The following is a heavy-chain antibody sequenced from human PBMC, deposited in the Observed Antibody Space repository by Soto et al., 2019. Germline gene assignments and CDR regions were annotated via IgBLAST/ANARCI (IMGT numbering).Heavy chain of an antibody. D-gene: IGHD4-17*01. Sequence: GASVKVSCKASGGTFSSYAISWVRQAPGQGLEWMGGIIPIFGTANYAQKFQGRVTITADESTSTAYMELSSLRSEDTAVYYCARENDYGGNSGLLYWGQGTLDTVSS. J-gene: IGHJ4*02. CDR1: GGTFSSYA. V-gene: IGHV1-69*13. CDR3: ARENDYGGNSGLLY. CDR2: IIPIFGTA.